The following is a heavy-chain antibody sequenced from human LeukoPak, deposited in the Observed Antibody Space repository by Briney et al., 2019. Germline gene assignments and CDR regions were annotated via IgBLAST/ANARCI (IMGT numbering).Heavy chain of an antibody. D-gene: IGHD6-6*01. CDR1: GFTFSSYG. CDR3: AKGGVGSSPYYYYGMDV. J-gene: IGHJ6*02. Sequence: PGGSLRLSCAASGFTFSSYGMHWVRQVPGKGLEWVAVISYDGSNKYYADSVKGRFTISRDNSKNTLYLQMNGLRAEDTAVYYCAKGGVGSSPYYYYGMDVWGQGTTVTVSS. CDR2: ISYDGSNK. V-gene: IGHV3-30*18.